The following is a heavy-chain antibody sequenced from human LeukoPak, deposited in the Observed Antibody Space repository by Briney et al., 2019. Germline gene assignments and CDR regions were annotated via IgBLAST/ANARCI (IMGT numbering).Heavy chain of an antibody. Sequence: PGGSLRLSCAASGFTFSSYWMSWVRQAPGKGLEWVANIKQDGSEKYYVDSVKGRFTISRDNAKNSLYLQMNSLRAEDTAVYYCARDYYDSSGYYYHYYYYYMDVWGKGTTVTVSS. J-gene: IGHJ6*03. CDR3: ARDYYDSSGYYYHYYYYYMDV. CDR1: GFTFSSYW. CDR2: IKQDGSEK. V-gene: IGHV3-7*01. D-gene: IGHD3-22*01.